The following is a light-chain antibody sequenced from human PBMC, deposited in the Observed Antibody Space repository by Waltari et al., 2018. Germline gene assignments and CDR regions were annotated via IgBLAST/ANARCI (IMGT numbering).Light chain of an antibody. CDR1: RSNIGRNY. V-gene: IGLV1-47*01. CDR3: AAWDDSLSGVV. Sequence: QSVLTQPPSASGTPGQRVIMSCSGSRSNIGRNYVYWYQQLPGTAPQLLIYNNDQRPSGVPDRFSGSKSDTSASLAISGLRSEDEADYYCAAWDDSLSGVVFGGGTKVTVL. CDR2: NND. J-gene: IGLJ3*02.